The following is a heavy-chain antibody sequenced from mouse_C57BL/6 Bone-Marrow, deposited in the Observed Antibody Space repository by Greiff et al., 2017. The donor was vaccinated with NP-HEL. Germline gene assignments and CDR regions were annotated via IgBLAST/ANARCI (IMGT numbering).Heavy chain of an antibody. Sequence: EVQLQQSGAELVRPGASVTLSCTASGFNIKDDYMHWVKQRPEQGLEWIGWIDPENGDTEYASKFPGKATITAATSSITAYLQLSSLKSEDTAVYYCTTEFTTVVATSRAYWGQGTLVTVSA. J-gene: IGHJ3*01. V-gene: IGHV14-4*01. CDR3: TTEFTTVVATSRAY. D-gene: IGHD1-1*01. CDR1: GFNIKDDY. CDR2: IDPENGDT.